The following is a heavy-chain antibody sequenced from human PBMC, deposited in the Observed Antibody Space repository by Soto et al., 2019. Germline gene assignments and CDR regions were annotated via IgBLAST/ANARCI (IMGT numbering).Heavy chain of an antibody. CDR2: IIPIFGST. V-gene: IGHV1-69*01. CDR3: EREGTTAPQDGFYYYGMDV. CDR1: GGTFSSYA. J-gene: IGHJ6*02. D-gene: IGHD5-18*01. Sequence: QVQLVQSGAEVRKPGSSVKVSCKASGGTFSSYAITWVRQAPGQGLEWMGGIIPIFGSTNYAQKFQGRVTSTADESTSTAYMELSSLRSAATAVYYCEREGTTAPQDGFYYYGMDVWGQGTTVTVSS.